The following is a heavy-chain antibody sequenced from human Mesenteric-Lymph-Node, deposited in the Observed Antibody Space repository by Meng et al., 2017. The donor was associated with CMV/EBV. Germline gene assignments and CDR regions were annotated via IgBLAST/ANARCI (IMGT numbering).Heavy chain of an antibody. D-gene: IGHD2-2*01. V-gene: IGHV3-30*02. CDR1: GFTFSSYS. J-gene: IGHJ6*02. CDR3: AKGGYCSSTSCYHYYYYYGMDV. CDR2: IRYDGSNK. Sequence: GGSLRLSCAASGFTFSSYSMNWVRQAPGKGLEWVAFIRYDGSNKYYADSVKGRFTISRDNSKNTLYLQMNSLRAEDTAVYYCAKGGYCSSTSCYHYYYYYGMDVWGQGTTVTVSS.